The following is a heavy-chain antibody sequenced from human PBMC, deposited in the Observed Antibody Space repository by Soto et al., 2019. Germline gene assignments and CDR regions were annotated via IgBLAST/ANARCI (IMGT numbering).Heavy chain of an antibody. CDR3: ARGPTMGRGVKTYYFDY. Sequence: PSETLSLTCAVSGGSISSGGYSWSWIRQPPGKGLEWIGYIYHSGSTYYNQSLKSRVTISVDRSKNQFSLKLSSVTAADTAVYYCARGPTMGRGVKTYYFDYWGQGTLVTVSS. CDR2: IYHSGST. J-gene: IGHJ4*02. V-gene: IGHV4-30-2*01. CDR1: GGSISSGGYS. D-gene: IGHD3-10*01.